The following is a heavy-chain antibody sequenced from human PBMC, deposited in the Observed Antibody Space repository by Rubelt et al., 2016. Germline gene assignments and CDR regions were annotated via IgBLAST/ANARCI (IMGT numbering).Heavy chain of an antibody. CDR3: ASRYCAGGSCYFYPEYHLDY. Sequence: QVQLQQWGAGLLKPSETLSLTCAVYGGSVSGYYWSWIRQPPGKGLEWIGEINHSGSTNYNPSLKSRVTISVDTSKKQFSLKLSSGTAADTAVYYCASRYCAGGSCYFYPEYHLDYWGQGTLVTVSS. J-gene: IGHJ4*02. V-gene: IGHV4-34*01. CDR2: INHSGST. CDR1: GGSVSGYY. D-gene: IGHD2-15*01.